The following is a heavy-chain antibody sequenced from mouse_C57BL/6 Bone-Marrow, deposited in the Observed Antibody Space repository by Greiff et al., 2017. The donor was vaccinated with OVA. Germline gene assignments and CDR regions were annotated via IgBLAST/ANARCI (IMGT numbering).Heavy chain of an antibody. CDR3: ARRNYYGSSWGFAY. CDR2: ISSGSSTI. J-gene: IGHJ3*01. V-gene: IGHV5-17*01. D-gene: IGHD1-1*01. Sequence: EVQRVESGGGLVKPGGSLKLSCAASGFTFSDYGMHWVRQAPEKGLEWVAYISSGSSTIYYADTVKGRFTISRDNSKNTLFLQMTSLRSEDTAMYYCARRNYYGSSWGFAYWGQGTLVTVSA. CDR1: GFTFSDYG.